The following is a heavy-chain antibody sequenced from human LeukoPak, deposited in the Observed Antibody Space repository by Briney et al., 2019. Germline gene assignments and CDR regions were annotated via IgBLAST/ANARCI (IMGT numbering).Heavy chain of an antibody. CDR3: AKEGDPIEYYYDSSGYYVRYFDY. Sequence: TGGSLRLSCAASGFTFSNYGMSWVRQAPGKGLEWVSAISGSGGSTYYADSVKGRFTISRDNSKDTLYLQMNSLRAEDTAVYYCAKEGDPIEYYYDSSGYYVRYFDYWGQGTLVTVSS. V-gene: IGHV3-23*01. CDR2: ISGSGGST. J-gene: IGHJ4*02. CDR1: GFTFSNYG. D-gene: IGHD3-22*01.